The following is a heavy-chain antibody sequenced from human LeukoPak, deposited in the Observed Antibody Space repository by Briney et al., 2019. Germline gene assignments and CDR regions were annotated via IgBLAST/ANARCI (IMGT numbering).Heavy chain of an antibody. CDR2: ISGSGGST. J-gene: IGHJ6*03. V-gene: IGHV3-23*01. D-gene: IGHD1-14*01. CDR3: AKDFPILSTTQNYYYYMDV. Sequence: PGGSLRLSCAASGFTFSSYAMSWVRQAPEKGLEWVSAISGSGGSTYYADSVKGRFTISRDNSKNTLYLQMNSLRAEDTAVYYCAKDFPILSTTQNYYYYMDVWGKGTTVTVSS. CDR1: GFTFSSYA.